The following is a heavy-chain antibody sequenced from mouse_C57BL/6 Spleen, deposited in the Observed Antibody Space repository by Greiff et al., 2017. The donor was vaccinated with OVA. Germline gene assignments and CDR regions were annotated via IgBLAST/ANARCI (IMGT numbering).Heavy chain of an antibody. J-gene: IGHJ2*01. CDR1: GYSFTGYY. CDR2: INPSTGGT. D-gene: IGHD1-1*01. V-gene: IGHV1-42*01. CDR3: ARSGVVANYVDD. Sequence: VQLQPSGPELVKPGASVKISCKASGYSFTGYYMHWVKQSPEKSLEWIGEINPSTGGTTYNQTFKAKATLTVDNSSSTAYLQLQRLTAEDSAGYYCARSGVVANYVDDWGQGTTLT.